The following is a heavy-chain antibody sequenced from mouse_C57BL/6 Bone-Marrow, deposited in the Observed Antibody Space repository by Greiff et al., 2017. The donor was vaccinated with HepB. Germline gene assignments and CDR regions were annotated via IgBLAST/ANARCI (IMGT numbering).Heavy chain of an antibody. V-gene: IGHV1-26*01. Sequence: EVQLQQSGPELVKPGASVKISCKASGYTFTDYYMNWVKQSHGKSLEWIGDINPNNGGTSYNQKFKGKATLTVDKSSSTAYMELRSLTSEDSAVYYCARRLDGTLDYWGQGTTLTVSS. CDR2: INPNNGGT. J-gene: IGHJ2*01. D-gene: IGHD2-1*01. CDR1: GYTFTDYY. CDR3: ARRLDGTLDY.